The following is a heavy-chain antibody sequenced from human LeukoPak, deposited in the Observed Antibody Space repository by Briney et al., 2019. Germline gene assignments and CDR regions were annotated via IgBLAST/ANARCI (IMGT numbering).Heavy chain of an antibody. V-gene: IGHV4-59*02. CDR3: SEGYFEPFDH. CDR2: LSYTGKT. J-gene: IGHJ4*02. D-gene: IGHD2/OR15-2a*01. CDR1: GASVSSSH. Sequence: RPSETLSLTCVVSGASVSSSHWNWIRQLPGKGLEWTGCLSYTGKTDYNPSLTSRVTISLDTSKNQVSLKLRSVTAADTAVYYCSEGYFEPFDHWGQGTLVTVSS.